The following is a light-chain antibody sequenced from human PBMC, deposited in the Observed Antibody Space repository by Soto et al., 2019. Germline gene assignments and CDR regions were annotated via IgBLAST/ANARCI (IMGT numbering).Light chain of an antibody. CDR2: DND. Sequence: QSVLTQPPSVSAAPGQTVTISCSGSSSNIGNNYVSWYQHLPGTAPQLLIYDNDKRPSGIPDQFSGSKSGTSATLGITGLQTGDEADYYCGTWDSSLSAGVFGGGTKLTVL. V-gene: IGLV1-51*01. CDR3: GTWDSSLSAGV. CDR1: SSNIGNNY. J-gene: IGLJ3*02.